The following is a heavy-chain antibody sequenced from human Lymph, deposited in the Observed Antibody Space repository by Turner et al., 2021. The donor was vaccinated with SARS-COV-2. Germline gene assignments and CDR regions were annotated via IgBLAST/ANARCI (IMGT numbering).Heavy chain of an antibody. CDR3: VRKAAPGMGGGVFYYYYGMDV. CDR2: VIPILGLA. J-gene: IGHJ6*02. V-gene: IGHV1-69*10. D-gene: IGHD6-13*01. CDR1: GGTFSSYA. Sequence: QVQLVQSGAEVKKPGSSVKVSCKASGGTFSSYAISWVRQAPGQGAGWGGGVIPILGLANYAQRFRSRFTITADKSPSKSILGLGNLGSGETAVYSGVRKAAPGMGGGVFYYYYGMDVWGQGTTVTVSS.